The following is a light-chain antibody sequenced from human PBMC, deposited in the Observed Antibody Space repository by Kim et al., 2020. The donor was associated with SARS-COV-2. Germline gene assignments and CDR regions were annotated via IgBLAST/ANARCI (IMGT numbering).Light chain of an antibody. CDR2: DAS. Sequence: DIQMTQSPSTLSASVGDRVTITCRASQSISSWLDWYQQKPGKAPKLLIYDASSLESGVPSRFSGSGSGTEFTLTISSLQPDDFATYYCQQYNIYPFTFGPPTKVDI. V-gene: IGKV1-5*01. J-gene: IGKJ3*01. CDR1: QSISSW. CDR3: QQYNIYPFT.